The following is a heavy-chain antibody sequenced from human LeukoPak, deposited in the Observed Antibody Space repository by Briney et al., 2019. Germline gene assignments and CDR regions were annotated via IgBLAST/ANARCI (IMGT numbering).Heavy chain of an antibody. V-gene: IGHV3-23*01. Sequence: QPGGSLRLSCAASGFTFSSYAMSWVRQAPGKGLEWVSAISGSGGSTYYADSVKGRFTISRDNSKNTLYLQMNSLRAEDTAVYYCAKGDYYDSSGYYNPGLFDYWGQGTLVTVSS. CDR1: GFTFSSYA. CDR3: AKGDYYDSSGYYNPGLFDY. J-gene: IGHJ4*02. D-gene: IGHD3-22*01. CDR2: ISGSGGST.